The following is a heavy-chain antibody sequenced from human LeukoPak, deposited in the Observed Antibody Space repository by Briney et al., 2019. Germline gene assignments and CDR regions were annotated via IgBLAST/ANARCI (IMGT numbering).Heavy chain of an antibody. J-gene: IGHJ4*02. CDR2: MYYSGST. V-gene: IGHV4-30-4*01. D-gene: IGHD1-26*01. CDR3: ARYSGSYYLDY. Sequence: SETLSLTCTVSGGSISSGDYYWSWIRQPPGKGLEWIGYMYYSGSTYYNPSLKSRVTISVDTSKNQFSLKLNSVTAADTGVYYCARYSGSYYLDYWGQGALVTVSS. CDR1: GGSISSGDYY.